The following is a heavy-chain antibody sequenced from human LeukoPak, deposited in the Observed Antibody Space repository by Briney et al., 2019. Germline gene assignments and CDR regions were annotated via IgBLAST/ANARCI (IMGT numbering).Heavy chain of an antibody. V-gene: IGHV3-23*01. Sequence: GGSLRLSCAASGFTFSSYSMNWVRQAPGKGLEWVSSISGSGTNTDYADSVKGRFTISRDNSKNTVNVQMNSLRAEDTAVYYCAKATSPVHSRNWFDSWGQGTLVTVSS. CDR3: AKATSPVHSRNWFDS. CDR2: ISGSGTNT. CDR1: GFTFSSYS. D-gene: IGHD6-13*01. J-gene: IGHJ5*01.